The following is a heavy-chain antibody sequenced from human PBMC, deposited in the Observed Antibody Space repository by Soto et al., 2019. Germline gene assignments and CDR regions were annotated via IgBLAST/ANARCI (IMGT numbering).Heavy chain of an antibody. Sequence: PGESLKISCKGSVYSFTSYWISWVRQMPGKGLEWMGRIDPSDSYTNYSPSFQGHVTISADKSISTAYLQWSSLKASDTAMYYCASSTPGYYYGMDVWGQGTTVTVSS. V-gene: IGHV5-10-1*01. CDR3: ASSTPGYYYGMDV. J-gene: IGHJ6*02. CDR2: IDPSDSYT. CDR1: VYSFTSYW.